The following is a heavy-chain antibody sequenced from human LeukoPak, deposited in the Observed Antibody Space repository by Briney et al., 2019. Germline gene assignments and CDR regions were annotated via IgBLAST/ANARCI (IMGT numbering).Heavy chain of an antibody. CDR2: IIPIFGTA. J-gene: IGHJ4*02. V-gene: IGHV1-69*13. CDR3: ARAQADTAMLYFDY. D-gene: IGHD5-18*01. CDR1: GGTFSSYA. Sequence: ASVKVSCKASGGTFSSYAISWVRQAPGQGLEWMGGIIPIFGTANYAQKFQGRVTITADESTSTAYMELSSLRSEDTAVYYCARAQADTAMLYFDYWGQGTLVTVSS.